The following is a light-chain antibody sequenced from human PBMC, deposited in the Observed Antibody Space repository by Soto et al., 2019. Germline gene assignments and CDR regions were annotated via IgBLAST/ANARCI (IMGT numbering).Light chain of an antibody. CDR3: SSYTRSDTVL. J-gene: IGLJ2*01. V-gene: IGLV2-14*01. Sequence: QSALTQPASVSGSPGQSITISCTGTSSDVGGYNYVYWYQQHPGRAPKLMMYEVSNRPSGVSDRFSGSKSGNTASLTISGRQAEDEADYYCSSYTRSDTVLFGGGTKLTVL. CDR2: EVS. CDR1: SSDVGGYNY.